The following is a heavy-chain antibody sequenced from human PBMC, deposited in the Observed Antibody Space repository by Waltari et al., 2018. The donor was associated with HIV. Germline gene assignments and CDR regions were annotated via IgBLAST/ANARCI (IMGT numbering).Heavy chain of an antibody. V-gene: IGHV4-38-2*01. J-gene: IGHJ3*02. CDR3: ARGRNINWNDAFDI. CDR1: GSSISRVYS. D-gene: IGHD1-20*01. CDR2: IYHSGST. Sequence: QVQLQESGPGLVKPSEPLSLTCAVAGSSISRVYSWGWTRQPPGKGLEWIGSIYHSGSTYYNPSLKSRVTISVDTSKNQFSLKLSSVTAADTAVYYCARGRNINWNDAFDIWGQGTMVTVSS.